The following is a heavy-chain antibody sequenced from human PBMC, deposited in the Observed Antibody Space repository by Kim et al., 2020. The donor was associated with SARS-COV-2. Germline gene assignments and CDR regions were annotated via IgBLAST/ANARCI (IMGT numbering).Heavy chain of an antibody. J-gene: IGHJ4*02. V-gene: IGHV3-23*01. Sequence: AASVKGRFTSSRDISKNTLYLQMNSLRAEDTARYYCAKADGGFSDSLDYWGQGTLVTVSA. CDR3: AKADGGFSDSLDY. D-gene: IGHD2-15*01.